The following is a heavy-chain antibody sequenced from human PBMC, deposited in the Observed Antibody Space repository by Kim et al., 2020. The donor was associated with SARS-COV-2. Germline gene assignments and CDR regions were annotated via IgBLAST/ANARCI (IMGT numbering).Heavy chain of an antibody. CDR3: VRGSLAAGNTYGYFDF. CDR2: ISESGGGT. Sequence: GGSLRLSCAASGFAFSSYAMSWVRQAPGKGLEWVSGISESGGGTYYADSVKGRFTISRDNSKNTLYLQMNSLRVEDTAAYYCVRGSLAAGNTYGYFDFWG. J-gene: IGHJ4*01. CDR1: GFAFSSYA. D-gene: IGHD3-10*01. V-gene: IGHV3-23*01.